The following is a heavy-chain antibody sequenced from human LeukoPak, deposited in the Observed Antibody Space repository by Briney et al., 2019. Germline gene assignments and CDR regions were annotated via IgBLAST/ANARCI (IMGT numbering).Heavy chain of an antibody. V-gene: IGHV3-7*01. CDR2: IKQDGSEK. J-gene: IGHJ3*02. CDR3: ARDNGPSGYDAFDI. Sequence: GGSLRLSCAASGFTFSTSWMTWVRKAPGKGLEWVANIKQDGSEKFCVDSVKGRFTISRDNAKNSLYLQMNSLRAEDTAVYYCARDNGPSGYDAFDIWGQGTMVTVSS. CDR1: GFTFSTSW. D-gene: IGHD5-12*01.